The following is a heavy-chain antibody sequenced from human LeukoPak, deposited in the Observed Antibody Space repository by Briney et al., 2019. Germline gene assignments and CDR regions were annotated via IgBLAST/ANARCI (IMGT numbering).Heavy chain of an antibody. Sequence: EASVKVSCKASGYTFTDYHIHWVRQAPGEGLEWMGWINPKSGVTNYAQKFQGRVSMTRDTSISTSYMELVSLKSDDTAKYYCAKDGASGKTPYNWLDPWGQGTQVTVSS. CDR1: GYTFTDYH. D-gene: IGHD3-10*01. CDR3: AKDGASGKTPYNWLDP. J-gene: IGHJ5*02. V-gene: IGHV1-2*02. CDR2: INPKSGVT.